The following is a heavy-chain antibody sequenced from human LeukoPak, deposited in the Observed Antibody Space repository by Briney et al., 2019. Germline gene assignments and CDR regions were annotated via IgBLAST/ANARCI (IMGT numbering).Heavy chain of an antibody. CDR3: AREGLYSSDFDY. D-gene: IGHD6-25*01. V-gene: IGHV1-46*01. J-gene: IGHJ4*02. CDR2: INPSGGST. CDR1: GYTFTNYF. Sequence: GASVKVSCKASGYTFTNYFIHWVRQAPGQGLEWMGIINPSGGSTTYAQKFQDRITMTRDTSTTTVYMELSSLRSEDRAVYYCAREGLYSSDFDYWGQGALVTVSS.